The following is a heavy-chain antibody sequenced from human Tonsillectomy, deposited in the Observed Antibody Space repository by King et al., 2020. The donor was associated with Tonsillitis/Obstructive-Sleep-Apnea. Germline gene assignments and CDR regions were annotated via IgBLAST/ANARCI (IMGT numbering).Heavy chain of an antibody. Sequence: VQLQESGPGLVKPSETLSLTCTVSGGSISGHHWSWFRQPPGKGLESIGYIYFSGSTNYNPSLKSRVTISVDRSKNQFSLKLSSVTAADTAVYYCARVRGIAAVAVYAFDIWGQGTMVTVSS. J-gene: IGHJ3*02. V-gene: IGHV4-59*11. CDR3: ARVRGIAAVAVYAFDI. CDR2: IYFSGST. CDR1: GGSISGHH. D-gene: IGHD6-13*01.